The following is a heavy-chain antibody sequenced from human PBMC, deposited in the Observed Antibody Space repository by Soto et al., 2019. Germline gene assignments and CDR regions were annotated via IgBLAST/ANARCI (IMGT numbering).Heavy chain of an antibody. D-gene: IGHD2-15*01. J-gene: IGHJ4*01. CDR2: ISAYNGNT. Sequence: ASVKVSCKASGYTFTSYGISWVRQAPGQGLEWMGWISAYNGNTNYAQKLQGRVTMTTDTSTSTAYMELRSLRSDDTAVYYCAREKSAAASTTLDYWGQGTLVTVFS. CDR1: GYTFTSYG. V-gene: IGHV1-18*04. CDR3: AREKSAAASTTLDY.